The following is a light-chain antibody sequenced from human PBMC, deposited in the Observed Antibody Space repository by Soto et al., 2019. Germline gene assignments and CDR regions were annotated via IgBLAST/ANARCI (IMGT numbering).Light chain of an antibody. CDR2: AAS. CDR1: QRISGY. Sequence: DIQMTQSPSSLSASVGDRVTITCRASQRISGYLNWYQEKPGKAPKLLIYAASTLQTGVPSRFSGSGSGCETDFTLTISSLQPEDSATYFCQQSYSTPLTFGQGTKLEI. CDR3: QQSYSTPLT. V-gene: IGKV1-39*01. J-gene: IGKJ2*01.